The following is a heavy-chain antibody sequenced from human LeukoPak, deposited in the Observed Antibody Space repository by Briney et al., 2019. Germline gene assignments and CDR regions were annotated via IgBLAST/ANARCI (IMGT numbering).Heavy chain of an antibody. CDR1: GVAFSNYY. CDR2: VNHSGYT. CDR3: TRAVAGHPD. J-gene: IGHJ4*02. Sequence: SETLSLTCAVSGVAFSNYYWSWVRQSPRKGLEWIGEVNHSGYTNYNPSLKSRVTMSIDTSKNQFSLMLTSVTAADTAVYYCTRAVAGHPDWGQGTLVTVSS. V-gene: IGHV4-34*01. D-gene: IGHD6-19*01.